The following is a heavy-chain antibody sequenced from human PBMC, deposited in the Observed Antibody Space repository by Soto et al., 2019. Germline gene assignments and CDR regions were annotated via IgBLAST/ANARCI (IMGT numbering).Heavy chain of an antibody. CDR2: IIPIFGTA. CDR3: ASAIASPILTGSFDY. Sequence: QVQLVQSGAEVKKPGSSVKVSCKASGGTFSSYAISWVRQAPGQGLEWMGGIIPIFGTANYAQKFRGRVTITADESTSTAYMELSSLRSEDTAVYYCASAIASPILTGSFDYWGQGTLVTVSS. CDR1: GGTFSSYA. D-gene: IGHD3-9*01. J-gene: IGHJ4*02. V-gene: IGHV1-69*12.